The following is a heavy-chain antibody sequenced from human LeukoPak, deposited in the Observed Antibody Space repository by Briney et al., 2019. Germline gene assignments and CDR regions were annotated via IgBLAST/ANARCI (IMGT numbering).Heavy chain of an antibody. CDR3: ARDWNSDWYYDY. CDR1: GFTFNNYG. D-gene: IGHD3-16*01. J-gene: IGHJ4*02. CDR2: LWHDNNR. V-gene: IGHV3-33*01. Sequence: GRSLRLSCAASGFTFNNYGMHWIRQAPGKGLEWVAVLWHDNNRYYGESVKGRFTVFRDSSKNTVELQMDSLRAEDTAVYYCARDWNSDWYYDYWGPGTLVTVSS.